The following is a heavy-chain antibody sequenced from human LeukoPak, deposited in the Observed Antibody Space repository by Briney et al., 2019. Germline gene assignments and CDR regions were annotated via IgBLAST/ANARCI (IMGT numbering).Heavy chain of an antibody. CDR1: GFTFSSYW. CDR3: ARGSVVAANFDF. CDR2: INQDGSEK. D-gene: IGHD2-15*01. Sequence: PGGSLRLSCAASGFTFSSYWMSWVRQAPEKGLEWVANINQDGSEKDYVDSVRGRFTISRDNAKNSLFLQMNTLGADDTAMYYCARGSVVAANFDFWGQGTLVAVSS. V-gene: IGHV3-7*01. J-gene: IGHJ4*02.